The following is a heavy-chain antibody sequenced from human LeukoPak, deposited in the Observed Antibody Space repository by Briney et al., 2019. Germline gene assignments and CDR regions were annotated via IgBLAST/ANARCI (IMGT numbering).Heavy chain of an antibody. V-gene: IGHV3-66*02. CDR1: GFTVSSNY. D-gene: IGHD4-17*01. CDR2: IYSGGST. J-gene: IGHJ6*03. Sequence: PGGSLRLSCAASGFTVSSNYMSWVRQAPGKGLEWVSVIYSGGSTYYADSVKGRFNISRDNSKNTLYLQMNSLRAEDTAVYYCARDGPLRSISNYMDVWGKGTTVTVSS. CDR3: ARDGPLRSISNYMDV.